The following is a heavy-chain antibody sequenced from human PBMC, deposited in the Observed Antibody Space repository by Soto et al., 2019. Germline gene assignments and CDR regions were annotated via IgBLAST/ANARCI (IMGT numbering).Heavy chain of an antibody. CDR1: GYTFTVYY. Sequence: ASVKVSCKASGYTFTVYYMHCVLQSPGQWLEWMGWINPNSGGTNYAQKFQGRVTMTRDTSISTAYMELSRLRSDDTAVYYCARAVSSRPPYYFDYWGQGTLVTVSS. V-gene: IGHV1-2*02. J-gene: IGHJ4*02. D-gene: IGHD6-6*01. CDR3: ARAVSSRPPYYFDY. CDR2: INPNSGGT.